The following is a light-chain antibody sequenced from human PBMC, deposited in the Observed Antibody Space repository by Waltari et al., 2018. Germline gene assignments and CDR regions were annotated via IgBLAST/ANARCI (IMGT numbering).Light chain of an antibody. CDR3: QQSYSTPYT. Sequence: TQTTQSPSSLSASVGDRVSITCRASQNVDRYLNWYQQKPGTAPRLLVSGASSLQSGVPSRFSGGGSGTDFTLTISSLQPEDFATYYCQQSYSTPYTFGQGTKLEIK. J-gene: IGKJ2*01. V-gene: IGKV1-39*01. CDR1: QNVDRY. CDR2: GAS.